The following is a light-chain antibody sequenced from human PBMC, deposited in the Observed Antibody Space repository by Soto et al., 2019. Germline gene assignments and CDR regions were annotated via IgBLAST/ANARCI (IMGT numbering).Light chain of an antibody. V-gene: IGKV3-20*01. J-gene: IGKJ4*02. CDR2: GAS. CDR1: QSISSSY. CDR3: QQYGGSPPLT. Sequence: EIVLTQSPGTLSLSPGERATLSCRASQSISSSYLAWYHQKPGQAPRRLIYGASSRATGIPDRFSGSGSGTDFTLTISRLEPEDFAVYYCQQYGGSPPLTFGGGTRVEIK.